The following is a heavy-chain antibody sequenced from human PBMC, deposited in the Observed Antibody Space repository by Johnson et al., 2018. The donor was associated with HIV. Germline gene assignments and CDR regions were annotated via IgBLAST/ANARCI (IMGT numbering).Heavy chain of an antibody. V-gene: IGHV3-66*02. J-gene: IGHJ3*01. CDR2: IYSGGST. CDR3: AIPYYYDSSDYH. CDR1: GFTVSSNY. D-gene: IGHD3-22*01. Sequence: VQLVESGGGVVQPGRSLRLSCAASGFTVSSNYMSWVRQAPGKGLEWVSVIYSGGSTYYADSVKGRFTISRDNSKNTLYLQMGSLRAEDMAVYYCAIPYYYDSSDYHWGQGTMVTVSS.